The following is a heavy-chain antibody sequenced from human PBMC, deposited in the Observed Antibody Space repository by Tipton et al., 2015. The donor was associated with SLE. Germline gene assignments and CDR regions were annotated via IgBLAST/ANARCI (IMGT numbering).Heavy chain of an antibody. CDR1: GGSISSYY. Sequence: TLSLTCTVSGGSISSYYWSWIRQPPGKGLEWIGYISYSGSTNYNPSLKSRVTISVDTSKNQFSLKLSSVTAADTAVYYCAREGDCSGGSCYSSEYFQHWGQGTLVTVSS. J-gene: IGHJ1*01. D-gene: IGHD2-15*01. CDR3: AREGDCSGGSCYSSEYFQH. V-gene: IGHV4-59*01. CDR2: ISYSGST.